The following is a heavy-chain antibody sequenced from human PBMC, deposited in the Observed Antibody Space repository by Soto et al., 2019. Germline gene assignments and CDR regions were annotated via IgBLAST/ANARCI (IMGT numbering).Heavy chain of an antibody. V-gene: IGHV3-21*01. CDR2: ISSTSSYI. CDR1: GFTFSSFT. J-gene: IGHJ6*02. Sequence: EVQLVESGGGLVKPGGSLRLSCAASGFTFSSFTMNWVRQAPGKGLEWISSISSTSSYIYYTDSVRGRFTISRDNAKNSLHLQMNSLGAGDTAVYYCARETESYSRNDGLMGVWGQGTTVTVSS. CDR3: ARETESYSRNDGLMGV. D-gene: IGHD1-20*01.